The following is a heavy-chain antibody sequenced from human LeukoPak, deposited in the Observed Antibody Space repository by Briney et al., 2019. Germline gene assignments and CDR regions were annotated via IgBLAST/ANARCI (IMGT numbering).Heavy chain of an antibody. D-gene: IGHD5-18*01. CDR3: ARCTAMVYDY. CDR2: IYSGGST. V-gene: IGHV3-53*01. Sequence: AGGSLRLSCAASGFTVSSNYMSWVRQAPGKGLEWVSVIYSGGSTYYADSVKGRFTISRDNSKNTLYLQMNSLRAEDTAVYYCARCTAMVYDYWGQGTLVTVSS. J-gene: IGHJ4*02. CDR1: GFTVSSNY.